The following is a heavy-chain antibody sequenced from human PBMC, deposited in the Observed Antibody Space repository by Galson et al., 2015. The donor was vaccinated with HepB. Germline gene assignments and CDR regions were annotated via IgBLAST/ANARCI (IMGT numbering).Heavy chain of an antibody. CDR2: IIPILGIA. J-gene: IGHJ4*02. V-gene: IGHV1-69*04. Sequence: SVKVSCKASGGTFSSYTISWVRQAPGQGLEWMGRIIPILGIANYAQKFQGRVTITADKSTSTAYMELSSLRSEDTAVYYCAREGALGTEYYYFDYWGQGTLVTVSS. CDR3: AREGALGTEYYYFDY. D-gene: IGHD2/OR15-2a*01. CDR1: GGTFSSYT.